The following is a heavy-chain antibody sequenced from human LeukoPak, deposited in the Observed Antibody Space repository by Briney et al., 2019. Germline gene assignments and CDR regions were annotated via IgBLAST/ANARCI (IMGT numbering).Heavy chain of an antibody. CDR3: ARDRRVDYYYYMDV. CDR1: GFIFRTYW. V-gene: IGHV3-7*01. D-gene: IGHD1-14*01. J-gene: IGHJ6*03. Sequence: PGGSLRLSCAASGFIFRTYWMSWVRQAPGKGLEWVANIKQDGSEKYYVDSVKGRFTISRHNAKNSLYLQMNSLRAEDTAVYYCARDRRVDYYYYMDVCGKGTTVTVSS. CDR2: IKQDGSEK.